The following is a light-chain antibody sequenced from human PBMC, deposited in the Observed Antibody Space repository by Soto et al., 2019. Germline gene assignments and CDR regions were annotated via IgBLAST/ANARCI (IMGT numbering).Light chain of an antibody. V-gene: IGLV2-14*01. CDR1: SSDVGGYNY. CDR2: DVS. CDR3: SSYTSSSTD. Sequence: QSALTQPASVSGSPGQSITISCTGTSSDVGGYNYVSWYQQHPGKAPKLMIYDVSNRHSGVSNRFSGTKSGNTASQTISGLQAEDEADYYCSSYTSSSTDFGTGTKGTV. J-gene: IGLJ1*01.